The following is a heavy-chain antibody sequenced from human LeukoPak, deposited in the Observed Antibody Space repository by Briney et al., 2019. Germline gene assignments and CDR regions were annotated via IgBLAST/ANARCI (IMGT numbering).Heavy chain of an antibody. D-gene: IGHD4-23*01. CDR2: IYYTGST. CDR1: GGSLSTYY. CDR3: ARGSITVVPAFDI. V-gene: IGHV4-59*12. J-gene: IGHJ3*02. Sequence: PSETLSLICTVSGGSLSTYYWSWIRQPPGKGLEWIACIYYTGSTNYNPSLKSRGTMSVDTSKNQFSLRLTSVTAADTAVYYCARGSITVVPAFDIWGQGTVVTVSS.